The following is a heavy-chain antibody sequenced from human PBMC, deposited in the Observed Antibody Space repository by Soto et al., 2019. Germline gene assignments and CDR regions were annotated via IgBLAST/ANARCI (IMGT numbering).Heavy chain of an antibody. J-gene: IGHJ6*02. CDR2: IYYIGST. V-gene: IGHV4-31*03. D-gene: IGHD3-22*01. CDR3: ARSPDSSGYYPRWYYYGMDV. CDR1: GCSISSGGYY. Sequence: PSETLSLTCTVSGCSISSGGYYWSWIRQHPGKGLEWIGYIYYIGSTYYNPSLKSRVTISVDTSKNQFSLKLSSVTAADTAVYYCARSPDSSGYYPRWYYYGMDVWGQGNTVT.